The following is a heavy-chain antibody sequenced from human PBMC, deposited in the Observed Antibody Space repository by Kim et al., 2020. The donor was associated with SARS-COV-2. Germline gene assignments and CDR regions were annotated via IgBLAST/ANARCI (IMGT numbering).Heavy chain of an antibody. Sequence: SETLSLTCTVSGGSISSSSHYWGWIRQPAGKGLEWIGSIYYGGSTYYNPSLKSRVTISMDTSKNHFSLKLNSVTAADTAVYNCARGPDYGSENYDALDIWGQGTMVTVS. CDR2: IYYGGST. D-gene: IGHD3-10*01. CDR3: ARGPDYGSENYDALDI. J-gene: IGHJ3*02. CDR1: GGSISSSSHY. V-gene: IGHV4-39*02.